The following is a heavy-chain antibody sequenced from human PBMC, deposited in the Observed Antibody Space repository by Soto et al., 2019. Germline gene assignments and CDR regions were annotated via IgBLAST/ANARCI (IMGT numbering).Heavy chain of an antibody. J-gene: IGHJ6*02. CDR1: GGTFGSDR. CDR2: IIPIFGTA. CDR3: ARGNRAVAATYFYGMDV. Sequence: GASVKVSCKASGGTFGSDRISWVRQAPGQGLEWMGGIIPIFGTANYAQKFLGRVTITADKSTSTAYMELSSLRSEDTAVYFCARGNRAVAATYFYGMDVWGQGTTVTVSS. D-gene: IGHD6-19*01. V-gene: IGHV1-69*06.